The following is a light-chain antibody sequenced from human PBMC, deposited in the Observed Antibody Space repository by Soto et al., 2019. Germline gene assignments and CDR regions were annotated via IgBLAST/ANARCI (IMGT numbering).Light chain of an antibody. CDR3: QQGYSSPWT. V-gene: IGKV1-39*01. Sequence: DIQMTQSPSSLSASIGDRITITCRASQSISSSLHWYQQKPEKAPKLLISAASSLQSGVTSRFSGSGSGTDFTLTISRLQAEDFATYYCQQGYSSPWTFGHGTKVDIK. CDR1: QSISSS. CDR2: AAS. J-gene: IGKJ1*01.